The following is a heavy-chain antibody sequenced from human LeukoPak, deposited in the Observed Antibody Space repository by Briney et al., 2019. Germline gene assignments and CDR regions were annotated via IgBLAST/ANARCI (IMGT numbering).Heavy chain of an antibody. Sequence: PGGSLRLSCAASGFTFSRYEMNWVRQAPGKGLEWVSYISSSGSTIYYADSVKGRFTISRDNAKNSLYLQMNSLRAEDTAVYYCARDGITMARGVIINYYYYYMDVWGKGTTVTVSS. V-gene: IGHV3-48*03. D-gene: IGHD3-10*01. CDR1: GFTFSRYE. J-gene: IGHJ6*03. CDR3: ARDGITMARGVIINYYYYYMDV. CDR2: ISSSGSTI.